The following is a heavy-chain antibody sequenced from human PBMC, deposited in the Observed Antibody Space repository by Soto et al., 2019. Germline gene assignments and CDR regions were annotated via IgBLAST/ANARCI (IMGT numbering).Heavy chain of an antibody. CDR1: GFTFSSYA. CDR3: AKVPVEMATIGWIGERWGVRNYFDY. CDR2: ISGSGGST. Sequence: GGSLRLSCAASGFTFSSYAMSWVRQAPGKGLEWVSAISGSGGSTYYADSVKGRFTISRDNSKNTLYLQMNSLRAEDTAVYYCAKVPVEMATIGWIGERWGVRNYFDYWGQGTLVTVSS. J-gene: IGHJ4*02. V-gene: IGHV3-23*01. D-gene: IGHD5-12*01.